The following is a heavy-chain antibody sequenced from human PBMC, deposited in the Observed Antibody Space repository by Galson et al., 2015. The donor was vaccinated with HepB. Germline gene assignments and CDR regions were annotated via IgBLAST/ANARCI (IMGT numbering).Heavy chain of an antibody. CDR3: ARDGVSYYYDSSGSLYNWFDP. Sequence: SVKVSCKASGYTFTSYGISWVRQAPGQGLEWMGWISAYNGNTNYAQKLQGRVTMTTDTSTSTAYMELRSLRSDDTAVYYCARDGVSYYYDSSGSLYNWFDPWGQGTLVTVSS. CDR2: ISAYNGNT. V-gene: IGHV1-18*01. CDR1: GYTFTSYG. J-gene: IGHJ5*02. D-gene: IGHD3-22*01.